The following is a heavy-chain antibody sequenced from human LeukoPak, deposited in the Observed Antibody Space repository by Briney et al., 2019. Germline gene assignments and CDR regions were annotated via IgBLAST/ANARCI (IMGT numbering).Heavy chain of an antibody. D-gene: IGHD3-22*01. CDR3: ASLSKYYYDRSGYYFGGY. Sequence: GGAPRPSRATAGFPFSKYEKMGVRQAPGKGPEWISYISSYDDTKHYAESVKGRFTISRDNAKNSLFLQMNSLSVEDTAVYYCASLSKYYYDRSGYYFGGYWGQGTLVTVSS. J-gene: IGHJ4*02. V-gene: IGHV3-48*03. CDR2: ISSYDDTK. CDR1: GFPFSKYE.